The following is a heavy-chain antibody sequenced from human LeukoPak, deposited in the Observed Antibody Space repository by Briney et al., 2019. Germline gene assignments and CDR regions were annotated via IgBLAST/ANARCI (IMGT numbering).Heavy chain of an antibody. CDR3: AKGRGTQQLAALDF. CDR2: ISWNSGSI. D-gene: IGHD6-13*01. Sequence: GGSLRLSCAASGFTFNNFAMHWVRQAPGKGLEWVSGISWNSGSIGYADSVKGRFTISRDNDKSSLYLQMNGLGAEDVALYYCAKGRGTQQLAALDFWGQGTRVTVSS. CDR1: GFTFNNFA. J-gene: IGHJ4*02. V-gene: IGHV3-9*03.